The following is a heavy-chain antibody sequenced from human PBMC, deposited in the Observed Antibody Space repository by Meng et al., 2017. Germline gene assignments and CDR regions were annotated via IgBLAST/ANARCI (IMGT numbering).Heavy chain of an antibody. CDR3: ARGVVYAISYFDY. J-gene: IGHJ4*02. D-gene: IGHD2-8*02. CDR1: GDSVSSNSAD. CDR2: TYYRSKWYN. Sequence: QVKLQQAGPGLVTPSQTLSCNCAISGDSVSSNSADWNWIRQSPSRGLEWLGRTYYRSKWYNDYAVSVKSRITINPDTSKNQFSLQLNSVTPEDTAVYYCARGVVYAISYFDYWGQGTLVTVSS. V-gene: IGHV6-1*01.